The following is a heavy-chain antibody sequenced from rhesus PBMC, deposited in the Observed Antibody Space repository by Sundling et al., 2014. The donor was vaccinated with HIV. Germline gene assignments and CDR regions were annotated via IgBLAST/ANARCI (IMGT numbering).Heavy chain of an antibody. CDR1: GYSISSGYY. D-gene: IGHD1-1-1*01. CDR2: ISGRSGNT. V-gene: IGHV4-99*01. J-gene: IGHJ4*01. CDR3: ARVILAGTLFDY. Sequence: QVQLQESGPGLVKPSETLSLTCAVSGYSISSGYYWGWIRQPPGKGLEYIGYISGRSGNTYYNPSLKSRVTISADTSKNQFSLRLSSVTAADTAVYYCARVILAGTLFDYWGQGVLVTVSS.